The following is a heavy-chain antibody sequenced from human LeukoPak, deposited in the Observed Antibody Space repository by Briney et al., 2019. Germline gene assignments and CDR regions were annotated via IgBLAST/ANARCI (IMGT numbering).Heavy chain of an antibody. D-gene: IGHD2-15*01. CDR2: INPNSGGT. V-gene: IGHV1-2*02. CDR3: ARDLVVVVAATPWFDP. Sequence: ASVKVSCKASGYTFTGYYMHWVRQAPGQGLEWMGWINPNSGGTNYAQKFQGRVTMTRDTSISTAYMELSRLRSDDTAVYYCARDLVVVVAATPWFDPWGQGTLVTVSS. CDR1: GYTFTGYY. J-gene: IGHJ5*02.